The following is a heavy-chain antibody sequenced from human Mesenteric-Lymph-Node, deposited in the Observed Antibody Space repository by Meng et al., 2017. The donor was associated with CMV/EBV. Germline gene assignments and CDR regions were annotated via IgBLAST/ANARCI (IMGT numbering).Heavy chain of an antibody. V-gene: IGHV3-72*01. CDR1: GFTFSSYS. CDR3: VDIGRAPLDP. CDR2: IQNRVTYYST. J-gene: IGHJ5*02. Sequence: GESLKISCAASGFTFSSYSMHWVRQAPGKGLEWVGQIQNRVTYYSTFYADSVQGRFSIFRDESKNSVYLQMDSLEVDDTATYYCVDIGRAPLDPWGQGDVVTVSS. D-gene: IGHD2-15*01.